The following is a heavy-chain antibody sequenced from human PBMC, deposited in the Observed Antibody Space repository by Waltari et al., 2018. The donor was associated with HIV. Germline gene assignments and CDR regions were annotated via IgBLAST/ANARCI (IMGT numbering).Heavy chain of an antibody. J-gene: IGHJ4*02. V-gene: IGHV3-23*01. CDR1: GFTFSNFV. D-gene: IGHD3-9*01. Sequence: EVQLLESGGVLVQPGGSLRLSCAASGFTFSNFVMSWVRQAPGKGMGVVSTVSGGGHAPYYADSVKARFTISRDNAKNTLYLQMHSLRAEDTAVYYCARLDFWLKYNFDYWGQGTQVTVSS. CDR3: ARLDFWLKYNFDY. CDR2: VSGGGHAP.